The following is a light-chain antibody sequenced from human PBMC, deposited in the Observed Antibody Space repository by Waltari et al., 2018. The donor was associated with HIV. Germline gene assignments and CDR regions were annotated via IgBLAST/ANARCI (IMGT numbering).Light chain of an antibody. CDR2: SNN. CDR3: AAWDDSLNVV. CDR1: SSNIGRDT. J-gene: IGLJ2*01. V-gene: IGLV1-44*01. Sequence: QSVLTQPPSASGTPGQRVTISCSGSSSNIGRDTVNWYQQLPGTAPKLLIYSNNRRPSGVPDRFSGSKSGTSASLAISGLQSEDEADYYCAAWDDSLNVVFGGGTKLTVL.